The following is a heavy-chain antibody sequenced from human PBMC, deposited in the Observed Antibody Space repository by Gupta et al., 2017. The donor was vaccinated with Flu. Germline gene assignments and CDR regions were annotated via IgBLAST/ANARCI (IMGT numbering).Heavy chain of an antibody. CDR2: ISISSNYI. Sequence: EVQLVESGGGLVKPGGSLRLSCAASGFTFSTYSMTWVRQAPGKGLEWVSSISISSNYIYYADSVKGRFTISRDNAKNSLYLQMNSLRAEDTAVYYCAREGMRQWLDFPFDYWGQGTLVTVSS. D-gene: IGHD6-19*01. CDR1: GFTFSTYS. V-gene: IGHV3-21*01. CDR3: AREGMRQWLDFPFDY. J-gene: IGHJ4*02.